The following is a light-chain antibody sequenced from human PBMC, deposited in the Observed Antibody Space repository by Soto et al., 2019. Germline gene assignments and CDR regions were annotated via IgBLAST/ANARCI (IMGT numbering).Light chain of an antibody. J-gene: IGLJ1*01. CDR2: EVS. CDR3: CSYAGSDNGDV. V-gene: IGLV2-8*01. Sequence: QSALTQPPSASGSPGQSVTISCTGTSSDVGGYNFVSWYQQHPGKAPKLIIFEVSKRPSGVPDRFSGSKSGNTASLTVSGLQAEDEADYYCCSYAGSDNGDVFGTGTKLTVL. CDR1: SSDVGGYNF.